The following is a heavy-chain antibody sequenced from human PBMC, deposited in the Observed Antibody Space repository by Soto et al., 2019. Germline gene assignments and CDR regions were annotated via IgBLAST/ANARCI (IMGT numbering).Heavy chain of an antibody. Sequence: GSLRLSCAASGFTFSSYSMNWVRQAPGKGLEWVSSISSSSSYIYYADSVKGRFTISRDNAKNSLYLQMNSLRAEDTAVYYCARDSQWELPDFDYWGQGTLVTVSS. J-gene: IGHJ4*02. V-gene: IGHV3-21*01. CDR1: GFTFSSYS. D-gene: IGHD1-26*01. CDR2: ISSSSSYI. CDR3: ARDSQWELPDFDY.